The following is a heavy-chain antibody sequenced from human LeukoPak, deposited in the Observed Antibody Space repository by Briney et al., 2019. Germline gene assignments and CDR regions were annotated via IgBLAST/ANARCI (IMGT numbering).Heavy chain of an antibody. J-gene: IGHJ4*02. CDR3: AKDWGSMVRGVTIDY. Sequence: GGSLRLSCAASGFTFDDYAMHWVRQAPGKGLEWVSGISWNSGSIGYADSVKGRFTISRDNAKNSRYLQMNSLRAEDTALYYCAKDWGSMVRGVTIDYWGQGTLVTVSS. CDR2: ISWNSGSI. D-gene: IGHD3-10*01. CDR1: GFTFDDYA. V-gene: IGHV3-9*01.